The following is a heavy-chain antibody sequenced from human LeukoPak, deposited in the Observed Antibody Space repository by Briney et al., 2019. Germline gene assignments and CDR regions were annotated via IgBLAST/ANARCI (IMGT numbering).Heavy chain of an antibody. CDR2: ISYDGSNK. D-gene: IGHD5-24*01. V-gene: IGHV3-30-3*01. J-gene: IGHJ4*02. Sequence: GGSLRLSCAASGFTFSSYAMHWVRQAPGKGLEWVAVISYDGSNKYYADSVKGRFTISRDNSKNTLYLQMNSLRAEDTAVYYCARVAGYNYLYYFDYWGQGTLVTVSS. CDR1: GFTFSSYA. CDR3: ARVAGYNYLYYFDY.